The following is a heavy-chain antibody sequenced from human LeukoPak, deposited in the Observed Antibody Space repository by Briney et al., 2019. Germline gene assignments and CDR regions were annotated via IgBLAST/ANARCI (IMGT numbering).Heavy chain of an antibody. CDR2: MNPNSGNT. CDR3: ARRYCSSTSCYFPYYYYYYMDV. CDR1: GYTFTSYD. J-gene: IGHJ6*03. D-gene: IGHD2-2*01. Sequence: GASVKVSCKASGYTFTSYDINWVRQATGQGLEWMGCMNPNSGNTGYAQKFQGRVTMTRNTSISTAYMELSSLRSEDTAVYYCARRYCSSTSCYFPYYYYYYMDVWGKGTTVTISS. V-gene: IGHV1-8*01.